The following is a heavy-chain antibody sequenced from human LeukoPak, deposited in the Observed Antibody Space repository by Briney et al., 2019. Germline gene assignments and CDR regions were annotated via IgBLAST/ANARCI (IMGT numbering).Heavy chain of an antibody. CDR2: ISGSGGST. CDR1: GFPFGSYA. D-gene: IGHD3-10*01. V-gene: IGHV3-23*01. Sequence: GGSLRLPCEASGFPFGSYAMSWVRQAPGKGLEWVSAISGSGGSTYYADSVKGRFTISRDNSKNTLYLQMNSLRAEDTAVYYCAKVIDYYGSGLYFDYWGQGTLVTVSS. CDR3: AKVIDYYGSGLYFDY. J-gene: IGHJ4*02.